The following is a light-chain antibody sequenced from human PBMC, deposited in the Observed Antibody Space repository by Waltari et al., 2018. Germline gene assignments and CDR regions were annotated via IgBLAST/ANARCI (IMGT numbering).Light chain of an antibody. J-gene: IGKJ4*01. CDR2: AAS. CDR3: QKYNSAPR. V-gene: IGKV1-27*01. CDR1: QDIDNY. Sequence: DIQMTLSPSSLSASVGDRVTITCRASQDIDNYLAWYQQKPGKVPKVLIYAASTLQSGVPSRFSGSGSGTDFTLTIASLQPDDVATYYCQKYNSAPRFGGGTRVEIK.